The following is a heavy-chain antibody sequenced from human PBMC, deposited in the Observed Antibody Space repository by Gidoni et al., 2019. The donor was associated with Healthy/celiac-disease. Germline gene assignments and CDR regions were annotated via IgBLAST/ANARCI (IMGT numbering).Heavy chain of an antibody. J-gene: IGHJ3*02. CDR1: GGSISRSNW. D-gene: IGHD3-10*01. V-gene: IGHV4-4*02. CDR3: ARDKPSDGSGSYFADAFDI. CDR2: IYQSGST. Sequence: QVQLQESGPGLVKPSGTLSLTCAVSGGSISRSNWWSWGRQPPGKGLEWIGEIYQSGSTNYNPSLKSRVTISVDKSKNQFSLKLSSVTAADTAVYYCARDKPSDGSGSYFADAFDIWGQGTMVTVSS.